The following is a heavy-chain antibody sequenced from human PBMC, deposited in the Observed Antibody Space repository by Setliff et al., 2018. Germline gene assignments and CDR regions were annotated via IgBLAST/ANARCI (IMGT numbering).Heavy chain of an antibody. Sequence: KPSETLSLTCTVSGGSISSTSYYWAWIRQPPGKGLEWTGSIYYRGSTFIYPSLRSRVTISADTSKNQFSLKLTSVTAADTAMYYCAGVYGENDLPDIWGQGTMVT. J-gene: IGHJ3*02. V-gene: IGHV4-39*07. D-gene: IGHD4-17*01. CDR2: IYYRGST. CDR3: AGVYGENDLPDI. CDR1: GGSISSTSYY.